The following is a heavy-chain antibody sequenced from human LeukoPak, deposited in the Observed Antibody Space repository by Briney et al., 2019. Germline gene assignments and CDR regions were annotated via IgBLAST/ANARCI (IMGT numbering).Heavy chain of an antibody. CDR1: GYTFTSYY. J-gene: IGHJ4*02. V-gene: IGHV1-46*01. CDR2: INPSAGGT. CDR3: ARDWGNTRAYSWGSYFDY. D-gene: IGHD3-22*01. Sequence: GASVKISCNASGYTFTSYYVHWVRQAPGQGLEWMGIINPSAGGTQYAQNFQGRVTMTRDTSTNTVYMELTSLRSEDTAVYFCARDWGNTRAYSWGSYFDYWGQGTLVTVSS.